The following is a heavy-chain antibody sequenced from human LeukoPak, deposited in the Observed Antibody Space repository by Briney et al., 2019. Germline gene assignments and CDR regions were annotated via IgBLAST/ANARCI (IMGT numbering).Heavy chain of an antibody. D-gene: IGHD1-26*01. CDR1: GFTFSSYS. V-gene: IGHV3-48*01. CDR3: AIRPASVGFDY. CDR2: ISSSSSTI. Sequence: NPGGSLRLSCAASGFTFSSYSMNWVRQAPGKGLEWVSYISSSSSTIYYADSVKGRFTISRDNAKDTLYLQMSSLRAEDTAVYYCAIRPASVGFDYWGQGTLATVSS. J-gene: IGHJ4*02.